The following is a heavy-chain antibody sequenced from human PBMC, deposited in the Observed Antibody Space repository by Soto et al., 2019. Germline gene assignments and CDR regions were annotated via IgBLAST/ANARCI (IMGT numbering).Heavy chain of an antibody. CDR3: ARHFVAVVIKGWGY. D-gene: IGHD3-10*01. Sequence: SETLSLTCAVYGGSFSGYYWTWIRQPPGTGLEWIGEINHSGSTNYNPSLRSRVSMSVDTSKNQFSLKLISVTAADTAVYYCARHFVAVVIKGWGYWGQGKLVTVS. J-gene: IGHJ4*02. CDR1: GGSFSGYY. V-gene: IGHV4-34*01. CDR2: INHSGST.